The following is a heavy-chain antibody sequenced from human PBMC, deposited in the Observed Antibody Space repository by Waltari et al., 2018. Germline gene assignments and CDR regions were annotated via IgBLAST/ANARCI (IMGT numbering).Heavy chain of an antibody. Sequence: EVQLVESGGGLVKPGGSLRLSCAASGFTFSSYSMNWVRQAPGKGLEWVSSISSSSSYIYYADSVKGRFTISRDNAKNSLYLQMNSLRAEDTAVYYCTRDYGRNINWFDPWGQGTLVTVSS. CDR1: GFTFSSYS. D-gene: IGHD2-15*01. CDR2: ISSSSSYI. J-gene: IGHJ5*02. CDR3: TRDYGRNINWFDP. V-gene: IGHV3-21*01.